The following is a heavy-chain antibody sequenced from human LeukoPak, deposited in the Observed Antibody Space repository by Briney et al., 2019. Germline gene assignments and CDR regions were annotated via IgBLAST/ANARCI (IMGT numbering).Heavy chain of an antibody. CDR3: AKDGRPFEWLLFNWFDP. Sequence: PGGSLRLSCAASGFTFDDYAMHWVRQAPGKGLEWVSGISWNSGSIAYADSVKGRFTISRDNAKNSLYLQMNSLRGEDTALYYCAKDGRPFEWLLFNWFDPWGQGTLVTVSS. J-gene: IGHJ5*02. D-gene: IGHD3-9*01. CDR1: GFTFDDYA. V-gene: IGHV3-9*01. CDR2: ISWNSGSI.